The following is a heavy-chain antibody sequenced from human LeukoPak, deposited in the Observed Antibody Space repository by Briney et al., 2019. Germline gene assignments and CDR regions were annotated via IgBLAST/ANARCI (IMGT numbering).Heavy chain of an antibody. Sequence: SETLSLTCTVSGGSISSSSYYWGWIRQPPGKGLEWIGSIYYSGSTYYNPSLKSRVTISVDTSKNQFSLKLSSVTAADTAVYYCARSPSGSYSFDYWGQGTLVTVSS. D-gene: IGHD1-26*01. J-gene: IGHJ4*02. CDR3: ARSPSGSYSFDY. V-gene: IGHV4-39*07. CDR2: IYYSGST. CDR1: GGSISSSSYY.